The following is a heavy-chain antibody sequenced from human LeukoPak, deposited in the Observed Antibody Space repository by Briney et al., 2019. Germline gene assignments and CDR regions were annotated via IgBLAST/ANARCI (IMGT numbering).Heavy chain of an antibody. CDR3: ARSLRVRGVPDYMDV. V-gene: IGHV3-30*03. J-gene: IGHJ6*03. CDR1: GFTFSSYG. Sequence: GGSLRLSCVASGFTFSSYGMHWVRQAPGKGLEWVAVISYDGSKRYYGDSVKGRFTISRDNSKNTLYLQMNSLRADDTAVYYCARSLRVRGVPDYMDVWGKGTTVTISS. CDR2: ISYDGSKR. D-gene: IGHD3-10*01.